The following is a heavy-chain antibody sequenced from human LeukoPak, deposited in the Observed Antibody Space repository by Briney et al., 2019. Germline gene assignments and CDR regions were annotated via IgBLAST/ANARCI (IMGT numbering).Heavy chain of an antibody. J-gene: IGHJ5*02. V-gene: IGHV3-30*03. CDR2: ISSDGTNK. CDR3: AGDRSQEFDP. CDR1: GFSFSTHG. Sequence: GGTLRLSCAASGFSFSTHGMNWVRQAPGKGQEWVAVISSDGTNKDYADSVKGRFSISRDNSKNTLYLQMNRLRADDTAVYYCAGDRSQEFDPWGQGTLVTVSS. D-gene: IGHD3-10*01.